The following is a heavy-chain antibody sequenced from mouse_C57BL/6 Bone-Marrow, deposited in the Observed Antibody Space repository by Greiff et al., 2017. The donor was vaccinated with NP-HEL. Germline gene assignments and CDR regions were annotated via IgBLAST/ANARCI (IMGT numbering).Heavy chain of an antibody. V-gene: IGHV6-3*01. CDR3: TDLYVWFAY. J-gene: IGHJ3*01. CDR2: IRLKSDNYAT. D-gene: IGHD1-1*01. Sequence: EVKLQESGGGLVQPGGSMKLSCVASGFTFSNYWMNWVRQSPEKGLEWVAQIRLKSDNYATHYAESVKGRFTISRDDSKSSVYLQMNNLRAEDTGIYYCTDLYVWFAYWGQGTLVTVSA. CDR1: GFTFSNYW.